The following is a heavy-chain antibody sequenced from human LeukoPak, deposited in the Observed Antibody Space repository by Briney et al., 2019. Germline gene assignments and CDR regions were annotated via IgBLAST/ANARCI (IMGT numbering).Heavy chain of an antibody. Sequence: SETLSLTCTVSGGSISSYYWSWIRQPPGEGLEWIGYIYYSGSTNYNPSLKSRVTISVDTSKNQFSLKLSSVTAADTAVYYCARLRRFDAFDIWGQGTMVTVSS. J-gene: IGHJ3*02. D-gene: IGHD3-10*01. CDR1: GGSISSYY. V-gene: IGHV4-59*08. CDR3: ARLRRFDAFDI. CDR2: IYYSGST.